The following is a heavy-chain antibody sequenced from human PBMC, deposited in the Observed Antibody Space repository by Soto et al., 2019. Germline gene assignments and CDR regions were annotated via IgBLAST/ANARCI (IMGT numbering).Heavy chain of an antibody. CDR1: GFSLSTTGVG. CDR2: IYWDEDK. J-gene: IGHJ5*02. D-gene: IGHD3-10*01. CDR3: AHRLRDYGLGRERANYFDP. Sequence: QITLKESGPTLVRPTQTRTLTCTFSGFSLSTTGVGVVWIRQPPGNALEWLALIYWDEDKRYSPSLKSRHTITKYTPKDEVILTTTNMDHVDTATYHCAHRLRDYGLGRERANYFDPSGEGTLVTVSS. V-gene: IGHV2-5*02.